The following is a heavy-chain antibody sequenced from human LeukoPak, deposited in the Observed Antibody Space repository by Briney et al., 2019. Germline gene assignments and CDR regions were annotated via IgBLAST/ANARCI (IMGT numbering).Heavy chain of an antibody. Sequence: SETLSLTCAVYGGSFSGYYWSWIRQPPGKGLEWIGEINHSGSTNYNPSLKSRVTISVDTSKNQFSLKLTSMTAADTAVYYCARGVARADWFDPWGQGTLVTVSS. J-gene: IGHJ5*02. CDR2: INHSGST. CDR1: GGSFSGYY. V-gene: IGHV4-34*01. CDR3: ARGVARADWFDP. D-gene: IGHD5-12*01.